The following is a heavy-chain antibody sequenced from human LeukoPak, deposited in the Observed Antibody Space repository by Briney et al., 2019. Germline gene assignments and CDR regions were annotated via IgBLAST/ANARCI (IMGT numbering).Heavy chain of an antibody. CDR1: GFTFHTSW. D-gene: IGHD7-27*01. CDR2: INPDGSVK. Sequence: PGGSLRLSCVASGFTFHTSWMTWVRQAPGKGLEWVANINPDGSVKNYVDSVRGRFTISRDNAKDSLYLQMNSLRTDDTAVYFCGRDPAWGAIDYWGQGTLVTVS. J-gene: IGHJ4*02. V-gene: IGHV3-7*01. CDR3: GRDPAWGAIDY.